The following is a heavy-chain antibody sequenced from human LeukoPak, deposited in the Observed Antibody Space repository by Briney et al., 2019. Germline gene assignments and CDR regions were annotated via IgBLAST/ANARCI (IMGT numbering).Heavy chain of an antibody. V-gene: IGHV3-21*01. CDR2: ISSSSSYI. D-gene: IGHD3-10*01. Sequence: GGSLRLSCAASGFTFSSYSMNWVRQAPGKGLEWVSSISSSSSYIYYADSVKGRFTISRDNAKNSLYLQMNSLRAEDTAVYYCARDGAPMVRGVIITLYYYYYGMDVWGQGTTVTVSS. CDR1: GFTFSSYS. CDR3: ARDGAPMVRGVIITLYYYYYGMDV. J-gene: IGHJ6*02.